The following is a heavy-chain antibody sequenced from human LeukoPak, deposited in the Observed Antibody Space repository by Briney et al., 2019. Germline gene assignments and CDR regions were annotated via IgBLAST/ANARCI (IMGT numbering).Heavy chain of an antibody. CDR2: ISTSSTFI. Sequence: GGSLRLSCAASGFSLSSYDMNWVRQAPGKGLEWVSSISTSSTFIYYTCSVKGRFTISRDNAKNSLYLQMNSLRAEDTAVYYCARVPVVTAPEVYMDVWGKGTTVTVSS. D-gene: IGHD2-21*02. V-gene: IGHV3-21*01. CDR3: ARVPVVTAPEVYMDV. J-gene: IGHJ6*03. CDR1: GFSLSSYD.